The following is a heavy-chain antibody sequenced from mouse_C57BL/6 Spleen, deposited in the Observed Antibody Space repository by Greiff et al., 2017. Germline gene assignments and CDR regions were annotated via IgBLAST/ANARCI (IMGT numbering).Heavy chain of an antibody. Sequence: VQLQQSGPELVKPGASVKIPCKASGYTFTDYNMDWVKQSHGKSLEWIGDINPNNGGTIYNQKFKGKATLTVDKSSSTAKMELRSLTSENTAVYYCARRAQARDFDYWGQSTTLTVSS. CDR3: ARRAQARDFDY. D-gene: IGHD3-2*02. J-gene: IGHJ2*01. CDR2: INPNNGGT. CDR1: GYTFTDYN. V-gene: IGHV1-18*01.